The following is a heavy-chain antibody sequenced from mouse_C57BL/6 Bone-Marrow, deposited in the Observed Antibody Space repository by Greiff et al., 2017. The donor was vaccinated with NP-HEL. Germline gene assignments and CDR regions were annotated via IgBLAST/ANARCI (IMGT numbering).Heavy chain of an antibody. D-gene: IGHD2-5*01. CDR3: ARRDYSKGFAY. CDR1: GYTFTSYW. J-gene: IGHJ3*01. V-gene: IGHV1-64*01. CDR2: IHPNSGST. Sequence: QVQLQQPGAELVKPGASVKLSCKASGYTFTSYWMHWVKQRPGQGLEWIGMIHPNSGSTNYNEKFKSKATLTVDKSSSTAYMQLSSLTSEDSAVYYCARRDYSKGFAYWGHGTLVTLSA.